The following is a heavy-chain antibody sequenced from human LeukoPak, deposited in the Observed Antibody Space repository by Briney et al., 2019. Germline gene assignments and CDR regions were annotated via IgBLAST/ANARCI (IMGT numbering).Heavy chain of an antibody. CDR1: GGSISSYY. CDR2: IYYSGST. Sequence: SETLSLTCTVSGGSISSYYWSWIRQPPGKGLEWIGYIYYSGSTNYNPSLKSRVTISVDTSKNQFSLKLSPVTAADTAVYYCARVGYSGSYRDWYFDLWGRGTLVTVSS. J-gene: IGHJ2*01. CDR3: ARVGYSGSYRDWYFDL. V-gene: IGHV4-59*08. D-gene: IGHD1-26*01.